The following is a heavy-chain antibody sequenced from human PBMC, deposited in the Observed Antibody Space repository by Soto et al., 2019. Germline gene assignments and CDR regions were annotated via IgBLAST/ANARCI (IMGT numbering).Heavy chain of an antibody. V-gene: IGHV4-59*01. CDR1: NGSIGSYH. J-gene: IGHJ3*02. CDR2: VSHSGIT. D-gene: IGHD1-26*01. CDR3: ARGSARRGAAFDI. Sequence: AETLSLTCAVSNGSIGSYHWGWVRQSPGKGLEWIGSVSHSGITKYDPSLKGRVTISEDTSKNQISLSVDSVTAADTALYYCARGSARRGAAFDIWGRGTMVTVSS.